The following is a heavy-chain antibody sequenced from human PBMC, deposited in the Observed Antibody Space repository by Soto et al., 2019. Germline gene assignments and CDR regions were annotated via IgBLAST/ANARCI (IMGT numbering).Heavy chain of an antibody. J-gene: IGHJ4*02. V-gene: IGHV3-30*18. Sequence: QVQLVDSGGGVVQPGRSLRLSCAASGFTFTTYGMHWVRRAPGKGLEWVAVISYDGSHAYYADSVKGRFTISRDNSKNTLYLQINSLRAEDTAVYYCVKERTYSVASGFDYWGRGTLVTVSS. CDR2: ISYDGSHA. CDR3: VKERTYSVASGFDY. CDR1: GFTFTTYG. D-gene: IGHD1-26*01.